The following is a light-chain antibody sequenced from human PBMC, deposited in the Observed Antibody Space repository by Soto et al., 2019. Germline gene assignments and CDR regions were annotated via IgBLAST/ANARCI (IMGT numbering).Light chain of an antibody. J-gene: IGKJ1*01. Sequence: EIVMTQSPATLSVSPGERATLPCRASQSVGSNLAWYQKKPGQAPRLLIYGASTRATGIPARFSGSGSGTEFTLTISSLQSEDLAVYHCQQYDNWWTFGQGTRVEIK. CDR1: QSVGSN. CDR2: GAS. V-gene: IGKV3-15*01. CDR3: QQYDNWWT.